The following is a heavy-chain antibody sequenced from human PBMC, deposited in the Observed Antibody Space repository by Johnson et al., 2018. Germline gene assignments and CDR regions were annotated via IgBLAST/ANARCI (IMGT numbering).Heavy chain of an antibody. V-gene: IGHV1-3*01. Sequence: QVQLVQSGAEVKKPGASVEVCCKASGYTFTSNVMHWVRQAPGQRLEWMGWINAGNGNTKYSQKLQGRVTITRDTSASIVYMELSGLRSEDTAVYYCARDGGYYGSGSYPRAFDMWGQGTMVTVSS. D-gene: IGHD3-10*01. CDR2: INAGNGNT. J-gene: IGHJ3*02. CDR1: GYTFTSNV. CDR3: ARDGGYYGSGSYPRAFDM.